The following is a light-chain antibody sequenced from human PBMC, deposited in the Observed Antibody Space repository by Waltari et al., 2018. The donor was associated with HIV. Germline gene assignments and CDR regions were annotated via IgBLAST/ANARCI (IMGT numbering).Light chain of an antibody. V-gene: IGLV1-51*01. CDR3: QTWDVSLKAAL. CDR1: SSNIGRRY. Sequence: QSVLTQPPSVSAAPGQKVTISCSGGSSNIGRRYVSWYKQLPGAAPKLVIYDDVKRPSGIPDRFSGSKSGTSATLGITGLETGDEADYYCQTWDVSLKAALFGGGTKLTVL. J-gene: IGLJ2*01. CDR2: DDV.